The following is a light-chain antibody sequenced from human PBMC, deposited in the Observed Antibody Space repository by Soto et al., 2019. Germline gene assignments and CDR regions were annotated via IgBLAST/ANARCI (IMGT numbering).Light chain of an antibody. J-gene: IGKJ1*01. CDR2: DAS. CDR1: QSVSSY. V-gene: IGKV3-11*01. CDR3: QQRSNSWT. Sequence: EIVLPQSPATLSLSPGESSTLSGRASQSVSSYLAWYPQKPGQAPRLLIYDASNRATGIPARFSGSGSGTDFTLTISSLEPEDFAVYYCQQRSNSWTFGQGTKVDI.